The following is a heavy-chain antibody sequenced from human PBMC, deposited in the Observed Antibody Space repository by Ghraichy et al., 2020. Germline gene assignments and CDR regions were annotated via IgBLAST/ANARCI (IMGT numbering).Heavy chain of an antibody. Sequence: GGSLRLSCAASGFTFSSYGMHWVRQAPGKGLEWVAVIWYDGSNKYYADSVKGRFTISRDNSKNTLYLQMNSLRAEDTAVYYCARDGIMYYDSSGYSRYWGQGTLVTVSS. D-gene: IGHD3-22*01. CDR3: ARDGIMYYDSSGYSRY. CDR2: IWYDGSNK. J-gene: IGHJ4*02. V-gene: IGHV3-33*01. CDR1: GFTFSSYG.